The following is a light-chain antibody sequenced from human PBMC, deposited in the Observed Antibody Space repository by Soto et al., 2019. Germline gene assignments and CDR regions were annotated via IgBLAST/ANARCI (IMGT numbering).Light chain of an antibody. CDR3: NSYTNTNTPYV. J-gene: IGLJ1*01. Sequence: QSVLTQPASVSGSPGQSITISCTGTSGDVGAYNYVSWYQQHPGRAPKLIIFEVSDRPSGVSHRFSGSKSGNTASLTISGLQAEDEADYYCNSYTNTNTPYVFGTGTKVTVL. V-gene: IGLV2-14*01. CDR2: EVS. CDR1: SGDVGAYNY.